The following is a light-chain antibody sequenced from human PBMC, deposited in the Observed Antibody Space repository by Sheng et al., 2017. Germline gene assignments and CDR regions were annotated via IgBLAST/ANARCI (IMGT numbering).Light chain of an antibody. Sequence: EIVLTQFPGTLSLSPGERANLSCRASQDLTKNYLSWYQQKPGQAPRLLIYGASIRATGVPDRFSGSWSGTDFTLTISRLEPEDFAVYFCQQFGRTFGPGDHSRYQ. CDR2: GAS. V-gene: IGKV3-20*01. J-gene: IGKJ3*01. CDR3: QQFGRT. CDR1: QDLTKNY.